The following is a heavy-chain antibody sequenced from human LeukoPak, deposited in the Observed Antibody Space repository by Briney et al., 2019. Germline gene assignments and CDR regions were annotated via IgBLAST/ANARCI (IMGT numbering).Heavy chain of an antibody. Sequence: GGSLRLSCAASGFTFSIYGMSWVRQAPGRGLEWVSAMSGSGGSTYYADSVKGRFTISRHNSKNTLYLQMNSLRAEDTAVYYCAKGGDIVVVPALFDPWGQGTLVTVSS. CDR1: GFTFSIYG. V-gene: IGHV3-23*01. CDR2: MSGSGGST. CDR3: AKGGDIVVVPALFDP. J-gene: IGHJ5*02. D-gene: IGHD2-2*01.